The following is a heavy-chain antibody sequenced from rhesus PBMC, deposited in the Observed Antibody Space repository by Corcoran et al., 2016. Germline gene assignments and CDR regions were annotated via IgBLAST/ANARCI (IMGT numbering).Heavy chain of an antibody. CDR1: GFSLSTSGMG. CDR3: VRVTVGTGFDY. J-gene: IGHJ4*01. D-gene: IGHD5-24*01. CDR2: IYWDDDK. Sequence: QVTLKESGPALVKPTQTLTLTCTFSGFSLSTSGMGVGWIRQPPGKALEWLASIYWDDDKYYSTTRKTSLTVSKDTSKNQVVLTMTNMDPVDTATYYCVRVTVGTGFDYWGQGVLVTVSS. V-gene: IGHV2S1*01.